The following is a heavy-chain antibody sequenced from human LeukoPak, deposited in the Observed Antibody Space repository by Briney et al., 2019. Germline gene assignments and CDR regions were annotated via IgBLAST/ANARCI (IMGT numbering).Heavy chain of an antibody. V-gene: IGHV1-18*01. Sequence: ASVKVSCKASGYTLTSYGISWVRQAPGQGLEWMGWISAYNGNTNYAQKLQGRVTMTTDTSTSTAYMELRSLRSDDTAVYYCARAGTPSYSSSWYRSLTNPAIDYYYGMDVWGQGTTVTVSS. CDR1: GYTLTSYG. CDR2: ISAYNGNT. CDR3: ARAGTPSYSSSWYRSLTNPAIDYYYGMDV. D-gene: IGHD6-13*01. J-gene: IGHJ6*02.